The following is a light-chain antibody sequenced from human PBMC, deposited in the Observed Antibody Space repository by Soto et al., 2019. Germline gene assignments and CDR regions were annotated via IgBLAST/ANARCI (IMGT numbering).Light chain of an antibody. J-gene: IGLJ1*01. Sequence: QSALTQPPSASGSPGQSVTISCAGTSSDVGFYNYVSWYQQHPGKAPKLIISEVSHRPSGVPDRFSGSKSGNTASLTVSGLQAEDEADYYCCSYAGINNFVFGPGTKLTVL. CDR2: EVS. CDR3: CSYAGINNFV. V-gene: IGLV2-8*01. CDR1: SSDVGFYNY.